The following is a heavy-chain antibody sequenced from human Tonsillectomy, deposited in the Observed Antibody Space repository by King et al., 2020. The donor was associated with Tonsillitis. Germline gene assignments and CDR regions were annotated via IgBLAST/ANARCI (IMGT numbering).Heavy chain of an antibody. CDR2: ISGSGGST. Sequence: VQLVESGGGLVQPGGSLRLSCAASGFTFSSYAMSWVRQAPGKGLEWVSAISGSGGSTYYADSVKGRFTISRDNSKNTLYLQMNSLRAEDTAVYYCAKHSPSQTTWHYYYYMDVWGKGTTVTVSS. CDR3: AKHSPSQTTWHYYYYMDV. V-gene: IGHV3-23*04. J-gene: IGHJ6*03. D-gene: IGHD4-11*01. CDR1: GFTFSSYA.